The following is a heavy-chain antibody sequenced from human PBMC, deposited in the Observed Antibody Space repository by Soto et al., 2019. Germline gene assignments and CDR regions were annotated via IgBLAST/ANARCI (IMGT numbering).Heavy chain of an antibody. CDR3: ARGPGIAVAGRGGAYYYYYMDV. D-gene: IGHD6-19*01. CDR1: CGSFRGYY. CDR2: INHSGST. V-gene: IGHV4-34*01. J-gene: IGHJ6*03. Sequence: SETMSLTYAVDCGSFRGYYWSWIRKPPGKGLEWIGEINHSGSTNYNPSLKSRVTISVDTSKNQFSLKLSSVTAADTAVYYCARGPGIAVAGRGGAYYYYYMDVWGKGTTVTVSS.